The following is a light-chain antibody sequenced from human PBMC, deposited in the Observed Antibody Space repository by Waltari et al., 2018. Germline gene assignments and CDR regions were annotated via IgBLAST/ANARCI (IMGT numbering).Light chain of an antibody. V-gene: IGLV2-14*01. Sequence: QSALTQPASVSGSPGQSITLSCTGTSSAVGGHDHGSWYQQHPGKAPKLMIYVVSKRPSGVSDRFSGSKSGNTASLTISGLQAGDEADYYCSSYTSINTFVFGTGTKVTVL. CDR3: SSYTSINTFV. J-gene: IGLJ1*01. CDR1: SSAVGGHDH. CDR2: VVS.